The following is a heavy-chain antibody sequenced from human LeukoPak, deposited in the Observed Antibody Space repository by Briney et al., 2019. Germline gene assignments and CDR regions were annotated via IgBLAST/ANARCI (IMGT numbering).Heavy chain of an antibody. CDR2: IYYSGIT. CDR3: ARHDSARGYFDF. V-gene: IGHV4-59*08. J-gene: IGHJ4*02. D-gene: IGHD3-10*01. Sequence: SETLSLTCTVSGGSISSYYWSWIRQPPGKGLEWIGYIYYSGITDYNPSLKSRVTISVDTSKNQFSLKLSSVTAADTAVYFCARHDSARGYFDFWGQGTLVTVSS. CDR1: GGSISSYY.